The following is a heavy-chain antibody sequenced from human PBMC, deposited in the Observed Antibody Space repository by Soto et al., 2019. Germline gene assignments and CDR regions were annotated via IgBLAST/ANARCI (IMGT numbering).Heavy chain of an antibody. CDR2: INGDGASL. J-gene: IGHJ6*02. CDR3: ARDGSLGLEV. D-gene: IGHD3-10*01. CDR1: GFIFSSFW. Sequence: EVRLEEAGGGFVQPGGSMRVSCSGSGFIFSSFWMHWVRQGPGKGLEWVSRINGDGASLAYADSVKGRFSISRDNVKNTLHLQMNSLGADDTAVYFGARDGSLGLEVWGRGTTVTVSS. V-gene: IGHV3-74*03.